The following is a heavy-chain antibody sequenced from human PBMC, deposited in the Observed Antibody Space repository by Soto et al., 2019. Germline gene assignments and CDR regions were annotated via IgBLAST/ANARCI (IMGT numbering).Heavy chain of an antibody. CDR3: ANRRISGKLDY. CDR1: GGSFSGYY. D-gene: IGHD1-26*01. Sequence: PSETLSLTCAVYGGSFSGYYWSWIRQPPGKGLAWIGEINHSGSTNYNPSLKSRVTISVDTSKNQFSLKLSSVTAADTAVYYCANRRISGKLDYWGQGTLFTVS. CDR2: INHSGST. J-gene: IGHJ4*02. V-gene: IGHV4-34*01.